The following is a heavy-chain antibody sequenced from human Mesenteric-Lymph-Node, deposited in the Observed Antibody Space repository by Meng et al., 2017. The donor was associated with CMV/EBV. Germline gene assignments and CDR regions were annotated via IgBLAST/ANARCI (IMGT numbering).Heavy chain of an antibody. CDR2: IISVFGST. Sequence: SVKVSCKSSGGTFRNHAISWVRQAPGQGLEWMGEIISVFGSTKYAHKFQGRVTITMDEVTNTAYMQLRNLRSDDTAMYYCARLRRGGYTYGYYGMDVWGQGTTVTVSS. J-gene: IGHJ6*02. D-gene: IGHD5-18*01. V-gene: IGHV1-69*05. CDR3: ARLRRGGYTYGYYGMDV. CDR1: GGTFRNHA.